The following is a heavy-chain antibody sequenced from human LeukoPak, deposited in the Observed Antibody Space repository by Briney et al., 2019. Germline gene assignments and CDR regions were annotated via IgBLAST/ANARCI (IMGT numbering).Heavy chain of an antibody. D-gene: IGHD2-2*02. CDR1: GYTFTGYY. CDR2: INPNSGGT. J-gene: IGHJ3*02. Sequence: ASVKVSCKASGYTFTGYYMHWVRQAPGQGLEWMGWINPNSGGTNYAQKFQGRVTMTRDTSISTAYMELSRLRSDDTAVYYCARVHSSTSCYMCYAANDAFDIWGQGTMVTVSS. CDR3: ARVHSSTSCYMCYAANDAFDI. V-gene: IGHV1-2*02.